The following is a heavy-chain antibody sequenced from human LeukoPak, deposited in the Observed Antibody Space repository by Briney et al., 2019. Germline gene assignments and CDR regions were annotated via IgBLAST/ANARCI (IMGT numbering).Heavy chain of an antibody. CDR1: GFTFSGYW. J-gene: IGHJ5*02. CDR2: IKSDGSMT. D-gene: IGHD2-15*01. CDR3: ASQVVGAAFDP. Sequence: GGSLRLSCGASGFTFSGYWMHWVRQPPGKGLVWVSRIKSDGSMTNYADSVKGRFSISRDNAKNTVYLQMNSLRADDTAVYYCASQVVGAAFDPWGQGTLVTVSS. V-gene: IGHV3-74*01.